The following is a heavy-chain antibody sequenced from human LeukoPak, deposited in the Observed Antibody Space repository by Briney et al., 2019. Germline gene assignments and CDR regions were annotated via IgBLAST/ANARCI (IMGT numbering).Heavy chain of an antibody. CDR2: ISSSGSTI. D-gene: IGHD3-10*01. Sequence: PGGSLRLSCAASGFTFSSYWMSWVRQAPGKGLEWVSYISSSGSTIYYADSVKGRFTISRDNAKNSLYLQMNSLRAEDTAVYYCARVLWFGEPPSDYWGQGTLVTVSS. V-gene: IGHV3-48*04. CDR3: ARVLWFGEPPSDY. J-gene: IGHJ4*02. CDR1: GFTFSSYW.